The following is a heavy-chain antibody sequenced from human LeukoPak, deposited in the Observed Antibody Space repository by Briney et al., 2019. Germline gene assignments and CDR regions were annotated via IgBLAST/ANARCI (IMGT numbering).Heavy chain of an antibody. D-gene: IGHD1-14*01. V-gene: IGHV3-7*01. Sequence: GGSLRLSCAASGITFSSFWMSWVRQAPGRGLEWVATIRQDGSQKYYLDSVKGRFTISRDNAKNSLYLQMNSLRAEDTAVYYCARESDHSVSQVDFDLWGQGTMVTVSS. CDR1: GITFSSFW. CDR2: IRQDGSQK. J-gene: IGHJ3*01. CDR3: ARESDHSVSQVDFDL.